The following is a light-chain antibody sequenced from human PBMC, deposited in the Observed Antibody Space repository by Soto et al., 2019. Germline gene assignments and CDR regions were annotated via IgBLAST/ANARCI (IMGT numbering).Light chain of an antibody. J-gene: IGLJ1*01. CDR3: TSFTTTSAYI. V-gene: IGLV2-14*01. CDR1: NTDVGAYNY. CDR2: ELN. Sequence: QSVLTQPASVSGSRGQSITISCSGTNTDVGAYNYVSWYQQFPGKAPKLMIYELNNRPSGISSRFSGSKSGNTASLTISGLQAEDEADYYCTSFTTTSAYIFGTGTKLTVL.